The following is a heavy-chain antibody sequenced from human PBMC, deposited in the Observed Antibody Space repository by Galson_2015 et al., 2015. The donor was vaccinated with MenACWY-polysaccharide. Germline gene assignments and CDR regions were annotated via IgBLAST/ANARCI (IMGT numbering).Heavy chain of an antibody. D-gene: IGHD6-13*01. V-gene: IGHV4-34*01. CDR2: INQGGRT. J-gene: IGHJ5*01. CDR1: GGSFRGYF. Sequence: LSLTCTVYGGSFRGYFWSWIRQSPGKGLEWIGEINQGGRTSYNPSLKSRVTLSVDTSKNQVSLSLESVTAADTAVYYCARGRWYSNNWSYQLDSWGQGNLVTVSS. CDR3: ARGRWYSNNWSYQLDS.